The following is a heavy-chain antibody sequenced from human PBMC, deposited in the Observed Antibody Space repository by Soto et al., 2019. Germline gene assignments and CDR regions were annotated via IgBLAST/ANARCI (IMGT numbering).Heavy chain of an antibody. V-gene: IGHV4-4*07. CDR2: IYTSGST. J-gene: IGHJ4*02. D-gene: IGHD6-13*01. Sequence: QVQLQESGPGLVKPSETLSLTCTVSGGSISSYYWSWIRQPAGKGLEWIGRIYTSGSTNYNPSLKSRVTVSVDTSKNQFSLKLSSVTAADTAVYYCARVVPPSIAAAAGSVDYWGQGTLVTVSS. CDR1: GGSISSYY. CDR3: ARVVPPSIAAAAGSVDY.